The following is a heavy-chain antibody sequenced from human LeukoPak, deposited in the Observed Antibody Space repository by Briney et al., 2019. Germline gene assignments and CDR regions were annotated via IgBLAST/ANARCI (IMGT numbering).Heavy chain of an antibody. CDR1: GFTFSSYA. V-gene: IGHV3-23*01. CDR3: AKAGGDGYTWFAY. J-gene: IGHJ4*02. CDR2: ISGSGCST. D-gene: IGHD5-24*01. Sequence: GGSLRLSCAASGFTFSSYAMSWVRQAPGKGLEGVSAISGSGCSTYYADSVKGGFTISRDNSKNTLYMQMNSLRAEDTAVYYCAKAGGDGYTWFAYWGQGTLVTVSS.